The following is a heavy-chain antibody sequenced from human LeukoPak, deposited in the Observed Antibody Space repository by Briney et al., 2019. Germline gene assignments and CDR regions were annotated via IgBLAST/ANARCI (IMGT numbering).Heavy chain of an antibody. Sequence: SETLSLTCTVSGGSISSSSYYWGWIRQPPGKGLEWIGEINHSGSTNYNPSLKSRVTISVDTSKNQFSLKLSSVTAADTAVYYCARGSYRGKEDYWGQGTLVTVSS. CDR1: GGSISSSSYY. J-gene: IGHJ4*02. CDR3: ARGSYRGKEDY. V-gene: IGHV4-39*07. D-gene: IGHD3-16*01. CDR2: INHSGST.